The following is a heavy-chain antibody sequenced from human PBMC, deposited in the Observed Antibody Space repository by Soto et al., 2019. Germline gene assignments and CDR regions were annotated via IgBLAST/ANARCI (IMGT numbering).Heavy chain of an antibody. CDR1: GYTLTELS. CDR3: ATVYYYDSSGYYYLDY. J-gene: IGHJ4*02. V-gene: IGHV1-24*01. CDR2: FDPEDGET. D-gene: IGHD3-22*01. Sequence: ASVKVSCKVSGYTLTELSMHWVRQAPGKGLEWMGGFDPEDGETIYAQKFQGRVTMTEHTSTDTAYMGLSSLRSEDTAVYYCATVYYYDSSGYYYLDYWGQGTLVTVSS.